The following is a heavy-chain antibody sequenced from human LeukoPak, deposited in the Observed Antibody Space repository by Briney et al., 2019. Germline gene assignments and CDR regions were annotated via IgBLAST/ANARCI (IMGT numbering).Heavy chain of an antibody. CDR3: AKVTYCSGGSCYSEPAFDY. D-gene: IGHD2-15*01. CDR2: IIDSGGST. V-gene: IGHV3-23*01. CDR1: GFTFSSYG. J-gene: IGHJ4*02. Sequence: GGSLRLSCAASGFTFSSYGMSWVRQAPGKGLEWVSGIIDSGGSTYYADSVKGRFTISRDNSKNTLYLQMNSLRAEDTAVYYCAKVTYCSGGSCYSEPAFDYWGQGTMVTVSS.